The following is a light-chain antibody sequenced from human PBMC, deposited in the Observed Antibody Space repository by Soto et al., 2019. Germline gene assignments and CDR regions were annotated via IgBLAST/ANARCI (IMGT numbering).Light chain of an antibody. CDR3: QQYGSSPPIT. J-gene: IGKJ5*01. CDR2: DAS. V-gene: IGKV3-20*01. CDR1: QSVNSRY. Sequence: EIVLTQSPGTLSLSPGERVTLYCRASQSVNSRYLAWYQQKPGQAPRLLIYDASSRATGIPDRFSGSGSGTDFTLTISRLEPEDFAVYYCQQYGSSPPITFGQGTRLEIK.